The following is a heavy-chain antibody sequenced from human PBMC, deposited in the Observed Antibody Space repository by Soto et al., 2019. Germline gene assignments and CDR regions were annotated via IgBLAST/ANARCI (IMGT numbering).Heavy chain of an antibody. CDR2: IIPILGIA. J-gene: IGHJ5*02. CDR3: ARAPTGTTIINWFDP. Sequence: ASVKVSCKASGGTFSSYTISWVRQAPGQGLEWMGRIIPILGIANYAQKFQGRVTITADKSTSTAYMELSSLRSEDTAVYYCARAPTGTTIINWFDPWGQGTLVTVSS. D-gene: IGHD1-7*01. V-gene: IGHV1-69*02. CDR1: GGTFSSYT.